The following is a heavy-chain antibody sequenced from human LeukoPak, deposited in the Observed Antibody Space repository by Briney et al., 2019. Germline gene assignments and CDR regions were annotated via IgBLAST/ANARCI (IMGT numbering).Heavy chain of an antibody. CDR1: GFTFSDYY. J-gene: IGHJ4*02. Sequence: GGSLRLSCAASGFTFSDYYMSWIRQAPGKGLDWVSYISGSGNTVYYADSVRGRFTVSRDNAKNSLYLQMNSLRAGDTAVFYCAGGSGSYRNDYWGQGTLVTVSS. D-gene: IGHD1-26*01. V-gene: IGHV3-11*04. CDR2: ISGSGNTV. CDR3: AGGSGSYRNDY.